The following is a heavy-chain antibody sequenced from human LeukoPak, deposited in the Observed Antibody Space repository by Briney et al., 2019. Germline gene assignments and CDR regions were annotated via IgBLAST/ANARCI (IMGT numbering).Heavy chain of an antibody. D-gene: IGHD4-17*01. CDR1: GASISSSTYY. V-gene: IGHV4-61*02. CDR2: IHTSGST. CDR3: ARAGDYGDYVGWFDP. Sequence: TLSLTCTVSGASISSSTYYWSWIRQPAGKGLEWIGRIHTSGSTNYNPSLKSRVTMSVDTSKKQFPLKLTSVTAADTAVYYCARAGDYGDYVGWFDPWGQGTLVTVSS. J-gene: IGHJ5*02.